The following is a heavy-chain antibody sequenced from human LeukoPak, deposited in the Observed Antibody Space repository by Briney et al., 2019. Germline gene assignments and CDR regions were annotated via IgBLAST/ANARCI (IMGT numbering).Heavy chain of an antibody. CDR2: ISSSSTYI. V-gene: IGHV3-21*01. J-gene: IGHJ4*02. D-gene: IGHD4-17*01. CDR3: ARGGYGDYSTAY. CDR1: GFTFSSYS. Sequence: PGGSLRLSCAASGFTFSSYSMNWVRQAPGKGLEWVSSISSSSTYIYYADSVKGRFTISRDNAKNSLYLQMNSLRAEDTAVYYCARGGYGDYSTAYWGQGTLVTVSS.